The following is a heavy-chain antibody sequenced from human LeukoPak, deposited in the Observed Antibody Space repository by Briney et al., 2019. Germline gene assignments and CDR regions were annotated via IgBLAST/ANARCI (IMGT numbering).Heavy chain of an antibody. Sequence: GGSLRLSRVASGLTVSNHWMSWVRQAPGKGLEWVANIREERGQEYYVDSVKGRFTISKNSAKNSLYLQMNTLRVGDTAMYYCASLDTAKQPLANHWGQGTLVTVSS. V-gene: IGHV3-7*03. CDR3: ASLDTAKQPLANH. D-gene: IGHD5-18*01. CDR1: GLTVSNHW. J-gene: IGHJ5*02. CDR2: IREERGQE.